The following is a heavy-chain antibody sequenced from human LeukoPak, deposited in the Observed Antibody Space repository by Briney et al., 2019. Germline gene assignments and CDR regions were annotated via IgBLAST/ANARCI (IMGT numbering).Heavy chain of an antibody. J-gene: IGHJ4*02. CDR2: ISSDGGNR. D-gene: IGHD6-19*01. Sequence: GGSLRLSRAASGFTFSSYGMHWVRRAPGKALEWVATISSDGGNRYYSDSVKGRFTISRDNSKNTLYLQMNSLRPEDMAVFHCARGRAVTGSTVIDYWGQGTLVTVSS. CDR3: ARGRAVTGSTVIDY. V-gene: IGHV3-30*03. CDR1: GFTFSSYG.